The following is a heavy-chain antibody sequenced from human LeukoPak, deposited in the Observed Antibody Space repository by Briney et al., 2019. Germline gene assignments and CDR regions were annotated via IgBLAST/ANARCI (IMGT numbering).Heavy chain of an antibody. Sequence: GGSLRLSCTASGFTFTSYGMNWVRQAPGKGLEWVSFIDTSGSYIYYGDSVKGRFTISRDNSKNTLYLQMSSLRAEDSAVYYCVKNRVAATGDYYYGLDAWGQGTTVTVSS. J-gene: IGHJ6*02. CDR2: IDTSGSYI. V-gene: IGHV3-21*01. CDR1: GFTFTSYG. CDR3: VKNRVAATGDYYYGLDA. D-gene: IGHD6-13*01.